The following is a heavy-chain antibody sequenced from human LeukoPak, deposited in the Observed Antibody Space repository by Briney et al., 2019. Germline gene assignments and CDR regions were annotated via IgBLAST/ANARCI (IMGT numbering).Heavy chain of an antibody. CDR3: ARDIDWTFEY. D-gene: IGHD1-1*01. J-gene: IGHJ4*02. Sequence: ASVKVSCKASGYTFTTRYYMHWVRQAPGQGLEWIGIINTSGGGTNYAQKFQGRVTMTRDTSTSTAYMELRSLTSDDTALYYCARDIDWTFEYWGQGTLVTVSS. CDR2: INTSGGGT. CDR1: GYTFTTRYY. V-gene: IGHV1-46*01.